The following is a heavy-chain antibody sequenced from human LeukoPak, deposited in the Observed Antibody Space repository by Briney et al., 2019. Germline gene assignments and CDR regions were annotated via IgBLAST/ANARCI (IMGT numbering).Heavy chain of an antibody. V-gene: IGHV4-61*01. CDR3: ARDRCSSTSCYVDY. Sequence: SETLSLTCTVSGGSVSSGSYYWSWIRQPPGTGLEWIGYIYYSGSTNYNPSLKSRVTTSVDTSKNQFSLKLSSVTAADTAVYYCARDRCSSTSCYVDYWGQGTLVTVSS. D-gene: IGHD2-2*01. J-gene: IGHJ4*02. CDR1: GGSVSSGSYY. CDR2: IYYSGST.